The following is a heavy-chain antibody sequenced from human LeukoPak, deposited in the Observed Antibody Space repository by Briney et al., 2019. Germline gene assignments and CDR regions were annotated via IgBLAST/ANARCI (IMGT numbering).Heavy chain of an antibody. CDR2: INPNSGGT. CDR3: ARALPQYGDFRCDY. Sequence: ASVKVTCKASGYAFTGYYMHWVRPAPGQGLEWMGWINPNSGGTNCAQEFQGRVTMTRDTSTSTAYMDLRSLRSDDTAVYYCARALPQYGDFRCDYWGQGTLVTVSS. D-gene: IGHD4-17*01. CDR1: GYAFTGYY. J-gene: IGHJ4*02. V-gene: IGHV1-2*02.